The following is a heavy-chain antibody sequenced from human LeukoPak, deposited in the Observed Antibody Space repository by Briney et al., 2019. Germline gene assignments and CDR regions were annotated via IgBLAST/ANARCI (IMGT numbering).Heavy chain of an antibody. D-gene: IGHD1-7*01. CDR1: GFIFSSYA. J-gene: IGHJ4*02. V-gene: IGHV3-23*01. CDR3: AKDERNWNYNLASQTYD. Sequence: PGGSLRLSCAASGFIFSSYAMSWVRQAPGKGLEWASGITGGGGRTYYADSVKGRFTVSRDNSKNTLYLQMSSLRAEDTAVYYCAKDERNWNYNLASQTYDWGQGTLVTVSS. CDR2: ITGGGGRT.